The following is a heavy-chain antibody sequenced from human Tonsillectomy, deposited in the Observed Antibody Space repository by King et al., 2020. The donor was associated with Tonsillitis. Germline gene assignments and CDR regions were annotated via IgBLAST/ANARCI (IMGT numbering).Heavy chain of an antibody. CDR3: AGAAYDFWSGYYTGGEFFDY. Sequence: VQLVESGGGLVKPGGSLRLSCAASGFTFSDYYMSWIRQAPGKGLEWVSYISSSGSTIYYADSVKGRFTISRDNAKNSLYLQMNSLRAEDTAVYYCAGAAYDFWSGYYTGGEFFDYWGQGTLVTVSS. CDR1: GFTFSDYY. D-gene: IGHD3-3*01. V-gene: IGHV3-11*01. J-gene: IGHJ4*02. CDR2: ISSSGSTI.